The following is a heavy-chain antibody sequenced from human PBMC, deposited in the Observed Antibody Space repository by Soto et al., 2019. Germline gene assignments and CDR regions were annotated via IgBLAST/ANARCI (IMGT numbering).Heavy chain of an antibody. CDR3: ARDGGFGELKY. Sequence: SVKVSCKASGDTFSGYPINRVRQAPGEGLEWMGRIIPVIGTTNDAQRFEGRVTFTADESTNTAYMELRGLLSGDTAVYYCARDGGFGELKYWGPGTLVTVSS. D-gene: IGHD3-10*01. CDR2: IIPVIGTT. J-gene: IGHJ4*02. V-gene: IGHV1-69*11. CDR1: GDTFSGYP.